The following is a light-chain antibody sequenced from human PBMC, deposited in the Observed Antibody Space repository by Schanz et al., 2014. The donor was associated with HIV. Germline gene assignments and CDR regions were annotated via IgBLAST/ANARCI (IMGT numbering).Light chain of an antibody. CDR3: QSYDKSLSGPYV. CDR2: EVS. CDR1: NSDVGSYNL. V-gene: IGLV2-23*02. J-gene: IGLJ1*01. Sequence: QSALTQPASVSGSPGQSITISCTGTNSDVGSYNLVSWYQQHPGKAPKLMISEVSKRPSGVSNRFSGSKSGNTASLTISGLQAEDEADYYCQSYDKSLSGPYVFGGGTKLTVL.